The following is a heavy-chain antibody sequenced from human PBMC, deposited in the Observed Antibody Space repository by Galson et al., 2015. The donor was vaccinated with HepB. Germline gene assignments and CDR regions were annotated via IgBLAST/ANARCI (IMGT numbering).Heavy chain of an antibody. Sequence: SLRLSCAASGFTFSSYAMSWVRQAPGKGLEWVSAISGSGGSTYYADSVKGRFTISRDNSKNTLYLQMNSLRAEDTAVYYCAKGPGIAAAGSEYFQHWGQGTLVTVSS. CDR3: AKGPGIAAAGSEYFQH. D-gene: IGHD6-13*01. CDR1: GFTFSSYA. V-gene: IGHV3-23*01. CDR2: ISGSGGST. J-gene: IGHJ1*01.